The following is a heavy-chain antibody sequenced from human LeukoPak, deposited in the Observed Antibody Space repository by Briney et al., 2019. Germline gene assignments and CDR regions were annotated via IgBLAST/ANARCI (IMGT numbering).Heavy chain of an antibody. CDR1: GFTVSSNY. V-gene: IGHV3-66*01. Sequence: GGSLRLSCAASGFTVSSNYMSWVRQAPGKGLEWVSVIYSGGSTYYADSVKGRFTISRDNSKNTLYLQMNSLRAEDTAVYYCAKAPAATYYYYGMDVWGQGTTVTVSS. CDR2: IYSGGST. J-gene: IGHJ6*02. D-gene: IGHD2-2*01. CDR3: AKAPAATYYYYGMDV.